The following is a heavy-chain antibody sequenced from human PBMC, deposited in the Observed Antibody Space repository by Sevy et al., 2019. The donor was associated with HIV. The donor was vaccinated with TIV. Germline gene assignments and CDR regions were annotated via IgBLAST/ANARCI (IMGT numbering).Heavy chain of an antibody. CDR1: GFAFYEYS. CDR2: LSFGCGKI. V-gene: IGHV3-23*01. D-gene: IGHD2-8*01. CDR3: AREGCSRPHDY. J-gene: IGHJ4*02. Sequence: GSLRLSCAASGFAFYEYSMSWIRQAPGKGLEWVATLSFGCGKINYADSVKGRFTISRDNSKNSFYLQMDNLRVEDTALYYCAREGCSRPHDYWGQGTRVTVS.